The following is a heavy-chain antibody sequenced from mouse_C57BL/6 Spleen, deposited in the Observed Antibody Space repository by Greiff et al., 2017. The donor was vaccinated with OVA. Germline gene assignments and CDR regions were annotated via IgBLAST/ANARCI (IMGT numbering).Heavy chain of an antibody. CDR1: GYTFTSYW. V-gene: IGHV1-59*01. CDR3: ARGYGTPMLMDY. Sequence: QVQLQQPGAELVRPGTSVKLSCKASGYTFTSYWMHWVKQRPGQGLEWIGVIDPSDSYTNYNQKFKGKATLTVDTSSSTAYMQLSSLTSEDAAVYYCARGYGTPMLMDYWGQGTSVTVSS. CDR2: IDPSDSYT. J-gene: IGHJ4*01. D-gene: IGHD1-1*01.